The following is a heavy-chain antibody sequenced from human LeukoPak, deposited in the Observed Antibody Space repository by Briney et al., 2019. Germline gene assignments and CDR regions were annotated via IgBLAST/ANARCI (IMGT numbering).Heavy chain of an antibody. Sequence: PGGSLRLSCAASGFTFSNYAMHWVRQAPGKGLEWVTVISYDGSNKYYADSVKGRFTISRDNSKNTLYLQMNSLRTEDTAVYYCARDWGLGSSSNWYSLLYWGQGTLVTVSS. D-gene: IGHD6-13*01. V-gene: IGHV3-30*04. CDR3: ARDWGLGSSSNWYSLLY. CDR1: GFTFSNYA. J-gene: IGHJ4*02. CDR2: ISYDGSNK.